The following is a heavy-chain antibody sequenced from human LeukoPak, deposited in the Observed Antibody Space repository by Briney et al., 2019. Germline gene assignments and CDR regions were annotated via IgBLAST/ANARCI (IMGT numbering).Heavy chain of an antibody. J-gene: IGHJ4*02. Sequence: ASVKVSCKAAGYTFTSYGISWVRQAPGQGLEWMGGIIPIFGTANYAQKFQGRVTITADESTSTAYMELSSLRSEDTAVYYCARRVWYQEEVVRFDYWGQGTLVTVSS. CDR2: IIPIFGTA. D-gene: IGHD2-15*01. CDR1: GYTFTSYG. V-gene: IGHV1-69*13. CDR3: ARRVWYQEEVVRFDY.